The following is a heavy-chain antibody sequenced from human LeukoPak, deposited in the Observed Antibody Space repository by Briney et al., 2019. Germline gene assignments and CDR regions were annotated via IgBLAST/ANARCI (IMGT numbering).Heavy chain of an antibody. CDR2: ISYDVSNK. CDR1: VFTFTIYG. CDR3: AKDIRGCSGGSCYYFDS. D-gene: IGHD2-15*01. Sequence: RALRLSCAASVFTFTIYGMHSVRQAPGKGLWWGSVISYDVSNKYYADSVKGRFTISRDNSKNTLYLQMNSLRAEDTAVYYCAKDIRGCSGGSCYYFDSWGQGTLVIVSS. V-gene: IGHV3-30*18. J-gene: IGHJ4*02.